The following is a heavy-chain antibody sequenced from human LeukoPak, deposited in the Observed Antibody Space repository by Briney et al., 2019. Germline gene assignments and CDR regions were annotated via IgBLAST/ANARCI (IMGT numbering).Heavy chain of an antibody. CDR1: GGSIGHSNYY. D-gene: IGHD1-26*01. CDR3: ARHPRRGWDRLTRERFYFDY. Sequence: SETLSLTCSVSGGSIGHSNYYWGWIRQPPGRGPEYIGTIYYTGSTYYNPSLKSRVTISVDTSKYRFSLRLRSVPAADTAVYYCARHPRRGWDRLTRERFYFDYWGQGTLVAVSS. V-gene: IGHV4-39*01. CDR2: IYYTGST. J-gene: IGHJ4*02.